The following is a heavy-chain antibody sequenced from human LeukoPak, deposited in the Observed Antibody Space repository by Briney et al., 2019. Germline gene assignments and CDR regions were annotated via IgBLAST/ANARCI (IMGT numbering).Heavy chain of an antibody. V-gene: IGHV1-69*04. Sequence: SVKVSCKASGGTFSSYAISWVRQAPGQGLEWMGRIIPIFGMANYAQKFQGRVTITADKSTSTAYMELSSLRSEDTAVYYCARADDSSGYSPPAGGMDVWGQGTTVTVSS. D-gene: IGHD3-22*01. CDR2: IIPIFGMA. CDR3: ARADDSSGYSPPAGGMDV. J-gene: IGHJ6*02. CDR1: GGTFSSYA.